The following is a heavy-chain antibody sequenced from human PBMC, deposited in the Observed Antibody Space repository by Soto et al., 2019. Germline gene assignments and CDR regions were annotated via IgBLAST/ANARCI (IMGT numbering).Heavy chain of an antibody. CDR2: ISSSGTI. CDR1: GFTFSDYY. J-gene: IGHJ4*02. CDR3: AGSSVLPDY. D-gene: IGHD6-19*01. V-gene: IGHV3-11*01. Sequence: GGSLRLSCAASGFTFSDYYMSWIRQAPGKGLEWVSYISSSGTIYYADSVKGRFTISRGNAKNSLYLQMNSLRVEDTAVYYCAGSSVLPDYWGQGTLVTVSS.